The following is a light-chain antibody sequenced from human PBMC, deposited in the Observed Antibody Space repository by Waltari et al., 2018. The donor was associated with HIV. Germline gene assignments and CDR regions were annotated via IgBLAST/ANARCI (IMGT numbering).Light chain of an antibody. Sequence: SYELTQSPSVSVSPGQTASITCSGDKLGDKYACWYQQKPGQSPVLVIYEDSKWPSGIPERFSGSNSGNTATLTISGTQAMDEADYYCQAWDTTTVVFGGGTKLTVL. CDR3: QAWDTTTVV. CDR2: EDS. V-gene: IGLV3-1*01. CDR1: KLGDKY. J-gene: IGLJ2*01.